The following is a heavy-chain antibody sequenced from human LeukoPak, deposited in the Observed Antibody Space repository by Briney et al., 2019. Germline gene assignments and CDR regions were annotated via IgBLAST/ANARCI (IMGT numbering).Heavy chain of an antibody. V-gene: IGHV4-59*08. J-gene: IGHJ4*02. CDR3: ARYIAAAQNYYFDY. D-gene: IGHD6-13*01. Sequence: SETLSLTRTVSGGSISSYYWSWIRQPPGKGLEWIGYIHYSGSTNYNPSLKSRVTISLDTSKNQFSLKLNSVTAADTAVYYCARYIAAAQNYYFDYWGQGTLVTVSS. CDR2: IHYSGST. CDR1: GGSISSYY.